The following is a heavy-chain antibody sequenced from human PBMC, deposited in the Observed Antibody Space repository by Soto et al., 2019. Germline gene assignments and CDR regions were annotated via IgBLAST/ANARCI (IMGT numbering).Heavy chain of an antibody. CDR1: GFSLSTSGVG. CDR2: IYWDDDK. J-gene: IGHJ6*02. CDR3: AHAHLDGEYEVGMDV. D-gene: IGHD4-17*01. Sequence: QITLKESGPTLVKPTQTLTLTCTFSGFSLSTSGVGVGWIRQPPGKALEWLALIYWDDDKRYSPSLKSRRTITKDTCKYQVVLTMTNMDPVDTATYYCAHAHLDGEYEVGMDVWGQGTTVTVSS. V-gene: IGHV2-5*02.